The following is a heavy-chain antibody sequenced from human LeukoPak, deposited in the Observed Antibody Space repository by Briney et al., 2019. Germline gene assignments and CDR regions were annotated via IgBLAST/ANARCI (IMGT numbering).Heavy chain of an antibody. J-gene: IGHJ4*02. CDR1: GFTFSSYW. CDR3: AKAYYDTRGSHFDY. D-gene: IGHD3-22*01. Sequence: QPGGSLRLSCAASGFTFSSYWMHWVRQAPGKGLEWVSDISGSGRNTYYADSVKGRFTISRDNSKNTLYLQMNSLRAEDTAVYYCAKAYYDTRGSHFDYWGQGTLVTVSS. V-gene: IGHV3-23*01. CDR2: ISGSGRNT.